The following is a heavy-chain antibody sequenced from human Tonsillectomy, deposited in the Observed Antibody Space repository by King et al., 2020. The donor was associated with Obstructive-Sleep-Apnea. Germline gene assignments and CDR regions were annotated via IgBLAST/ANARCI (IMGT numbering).Heavy chain of an antibody. CDR1: GGSISSGGYY. CDR3: ARAGSWETVPDFDY. V-gene: IGHV4-31*03. J-gene: IGHJ4*02. CDR2: IDYSGST. Sequence: QLQESGPGLVKPSHTLSLTCTVSGGSISSGGYYWSWIPQHPGKDLEWIGYIDYSGSTFSNPSLKIRVTISVDTSKNHFSLKLCSVTAADTAVYYCARAGSWETVPDFDYWGQGTLVTVSS. D-gene: IGHD1-26*01.